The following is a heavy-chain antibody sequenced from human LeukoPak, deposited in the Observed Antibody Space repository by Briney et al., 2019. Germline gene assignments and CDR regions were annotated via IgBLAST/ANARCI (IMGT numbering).Heavy chain of an antibody. D-gene: IGHD3-22*01. CDR1: GYTFSSYG. V-gene: IGHV1-18*01. Sequence: ASVRVSCKASGYTFSSYGVSWVRQAPGHGLEWMGWISAYNGNTNYAQKFQGRVAMTTDTSTRTVYMELRSLRSDDTAVYYCARAYYYDSSGYYTPTEFDYWGQGTLVTVSS. J-gene: IGHJ4*02. CDR2: ISAYNGNT. CDR3: ARAYYYDSSGYYTPTEFDY.